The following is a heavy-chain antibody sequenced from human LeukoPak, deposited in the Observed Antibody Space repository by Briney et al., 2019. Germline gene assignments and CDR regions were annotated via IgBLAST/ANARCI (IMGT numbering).Heavy chain of an antibody. Sequence: SETLFLTCAVYGGSFSGYYWSWIRQPPGKGLEWIGEINHSGSTNYNPSLKSRVTISVDTSKNQFSLKLSSVTAADTAVYYCARDISSSSGGGWFDPWGQGTLVTVSS. CDR1: GGSFSGYY. V-gene: IGHV4-34*01. CDR2: INHSGST. J-gene: IGHJ5*02. D-gene: IGHD6-13*01. CDR3: ARDISSSSGGGWFDP.